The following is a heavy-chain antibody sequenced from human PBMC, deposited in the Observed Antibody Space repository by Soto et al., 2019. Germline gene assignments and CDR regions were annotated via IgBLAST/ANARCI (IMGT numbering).Heavy chain of an antibody. V-gene: IGHV1-58*01. Sequence: GASVKVSCKASGFTFTSSAVQWVRQARGQRLEWIGWIVVGSGNTNYAQKFQERVTITRDMSTSTAYMELSSLRSEDTAVYYCAAGSIRRSGSLDWFDPWGQGTLVTVPS. J-gene: IGHJ5*02. D-gene: IGHD3-10*01. CDR1: GFTFTSSA. CDR2: IVVGSGNT. CDR3: AAGSIRRSGSLDWFDP.